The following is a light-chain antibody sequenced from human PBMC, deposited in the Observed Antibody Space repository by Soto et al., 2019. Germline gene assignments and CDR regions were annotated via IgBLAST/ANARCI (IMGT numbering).Light chain of an antibody. CDR2: AAS. Sequence: DIQMTQSPSSLSASVGDSVTITCRASQSVATYLNWYQQKSGRAPKLLICAASTLQSGVPSRFSGSGSGVDFTLNISNLKPGDFATYYCQQTFSVPPTFGGGTKVELK. V-gene: IGKV1-39*01. CDR3: QQTFSVPPT. CDR1: QSVATY. J-gene: IGKJ4*01.